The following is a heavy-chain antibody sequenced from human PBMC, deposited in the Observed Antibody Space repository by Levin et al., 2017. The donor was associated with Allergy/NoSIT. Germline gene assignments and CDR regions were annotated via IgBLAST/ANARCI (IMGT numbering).Heavy chain of an antibody. D-gene: IGHD2-21*02. J-gene: IGHJ6*02. CDR3: ARGDLSRAAAGKTSNCGGDCSAYYYYYGMDV. Sequence: GESLKISCKGSGYSFTSYWISWVRQMPGKGLEWMGRIDPSDSYTNYSPSFQGHVTISADKSISTAYLQWSSLKASDTAMYYCARGDLSRAAAGKTSNCGGDCSAYYYYYGMDVWGQGTTVTVSS. V-gene: IGHV5-10-1*01. CDR1: GYSFTSYW. CDR2: IDPSDSYT.